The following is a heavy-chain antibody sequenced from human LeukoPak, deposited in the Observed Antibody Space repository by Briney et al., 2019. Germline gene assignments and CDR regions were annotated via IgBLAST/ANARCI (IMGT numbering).Heavy chain of an antibody. CDR1: GFTFDDYD. V-gene: IGHV3-20*04. J-gene: IGHJ1*01. D-gene: IGHD3-10*01. CDR2: INWNGDTT. CDR3: AKVAKYYYGSETYYFFAH. Sequence: GGSLRLSCAASGFTFDDYDMNWVRQAPGKRLEWVSGINWNGDTTGYADSLKGRFTISRDNAKNSLYLQMNSLRVEDTAIYYCAKVAKYYYGSETYYFFAHWGQGTPVTASS.